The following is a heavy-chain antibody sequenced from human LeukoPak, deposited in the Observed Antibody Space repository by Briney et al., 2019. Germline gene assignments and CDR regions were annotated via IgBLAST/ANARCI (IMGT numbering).Heavy chain of an antibody. V-gene: IGHV1-8*01. CDR1: GYTLTSYG. J-gene: IGHJ4*02. CDR3: ARGPMVRGVIGVDY. Sequence: AASVKVSCKASGYTLTSYGINWMRQAPGQGLEWMGWMNPNSGNTGYAQKFQGRVTMTRNTSISTAYMELSSLRSEDTAVYYCARGPMVRGVIGVDYWGQGTLVTVSS. D-gene: IGHD3-10*01. CDR2: MNPNSGNT.